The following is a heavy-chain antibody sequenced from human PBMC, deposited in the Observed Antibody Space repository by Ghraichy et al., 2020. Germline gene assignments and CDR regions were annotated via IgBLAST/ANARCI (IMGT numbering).Heavy chain of an antibody. CDR2: ISAYNGNT. CDR1: GYTFTSYG. D-gene: IGHD2-2*01. J-gene: IGHJ6*02. CDR3: ARHWDWYCSSTSCHLPEDYYYGMDV. Sequence: ASVKVSCKASGYTFTSYGISWVRQAPGQGLEWMGWISAYNGNTNYAQKLQGRVTMTTDTSTSTAYMELRSLRSDDTAVYYCARHWDWYCSSTSCHLPEDYYYGMDVWGQGTTVTVSS. V-gene: IGHV1-18*01.